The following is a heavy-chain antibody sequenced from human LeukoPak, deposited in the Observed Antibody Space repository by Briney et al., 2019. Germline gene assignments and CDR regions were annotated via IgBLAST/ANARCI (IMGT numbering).Heavy chain of an antibody. V-gene: IGHV2-5*05. J-gene: IGHJ4*02. CDR2: SYWDDDK. CDR1: GFSLSTRGEG. D-gene: IGHD6-13*01. CDR3: AHKQPCFDY. Sequence: SGPTLVKPTQTLTLTCTFSGFSLSTRGEGVGWIRQPPGKALEWLALSYWDDDKRYGPSLKSRLTITKDTSKNQVVLTMTNMDPVDTATYYCAHKQPCFDYWGQGTLVTVSS.